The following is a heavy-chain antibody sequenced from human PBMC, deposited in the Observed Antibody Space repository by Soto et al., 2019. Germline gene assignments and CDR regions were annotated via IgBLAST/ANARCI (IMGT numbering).Heavy chain of an antibody. CDR2: IYYSGST. D-gene: IGHD3-9*01. Sequence: SETLSLTCTVSGGSVSRGGYYWSWIRRHPGKGLEWIGYIYYSGSTYYNPFLKSRVTISVDTSKNHFSLKLSSVTAADTAVYYCASSITFDWLFFDYWGQGTLVTVSS. CDR3: ASSITFDWLFFDY. J-gene: IGHJ4*02. V-gene: IGHV4-31*03. CDR1: GGSVSRGGYY.